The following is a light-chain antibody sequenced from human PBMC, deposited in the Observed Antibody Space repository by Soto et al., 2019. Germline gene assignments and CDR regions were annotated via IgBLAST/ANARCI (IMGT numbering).Light chain of an antibody. CDR1: SSNIGSNY. J-gene: IGLJ2*01. V-gene: IGLV1-51*01. CDR3: GTWDSDLSDGLVV. CDR2: DNN. Sequence: QSVLTQPPSVSAAPGQTVTISCSGSSSNIGSNYVSWYRQLPGTAPQLLIYDNNRRPSGTPDRFSGSKSGSSATLGITGLQTGDEADYYCGTWDSDLSDGLVVFGGGTKLTVL.